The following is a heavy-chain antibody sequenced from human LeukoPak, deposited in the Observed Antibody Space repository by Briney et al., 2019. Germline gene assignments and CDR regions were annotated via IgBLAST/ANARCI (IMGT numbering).Heavy chain of an antibody. Sequence: GGSLRLSCAASGFTLSNNYMTWVRQAPGKGLEWVSIIFAGVCTYYADSVRGRFTISRDNSKNTLYLQMNSLEAEDAAVYYCARGDRGTGQHFDYWGQGTLVTVS. D-gene: IGHD1-1*01. CDR2: IFAGVCT. CDR1: GFTLSNNY. V-gene: IGHV3-53*01. J-gene: IGHJ4*02. CDR3: ARGDRGTGQHFDY.